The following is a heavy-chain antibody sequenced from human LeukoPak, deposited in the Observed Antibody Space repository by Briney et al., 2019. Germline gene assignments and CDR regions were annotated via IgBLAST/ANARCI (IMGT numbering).Heavy chain of an antibody. Sequence: GGSLRLSCAASGFTFSSYGMSWVHQAPGKGLEWVSAISGSGGSTYYADSVKGRFTISRDNSKNTLYLQMNSLRAEDTAVYYCAKDCEWGLLLFDYWGQGTLVTVSS. CDR3: AKDCEWGLLLFDY. V-gene: IGHV3-23*01. J-gene: IGHJ4*02. CDR2: ISGSGGST. D-gene: IGHD2-21*01. CDR1: GFTFSSYG.